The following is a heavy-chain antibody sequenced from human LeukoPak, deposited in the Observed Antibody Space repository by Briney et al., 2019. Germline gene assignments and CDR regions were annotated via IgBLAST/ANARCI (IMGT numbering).Heavy chain of an antibody. J-gene: IGHJ6*02. D-gene: IGHD3-10*01. Sequence: GGPLRLSCAASGFTFSSYAMSWVRQAPGKGLEWVSGISWNSGSIGYADSVKGRFTISRDNAKNSLYLQMNSLRAEDTALYYCAKVLSQRVLLWFGELSNYYGMDVWGQGTTVTVSS. CDR3: AKVLSQRVLLWFGELSNYYGMDV. CDR1: GFTFSSYA. V-gene: IGHV3-9*01. CDR2: ISWNSGSI.